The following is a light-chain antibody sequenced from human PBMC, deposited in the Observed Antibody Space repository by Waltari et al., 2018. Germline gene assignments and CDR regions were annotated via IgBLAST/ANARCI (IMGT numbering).Light chain of an antibody. CDR3: SSYADSDNLV. CDR1: SSDVGGYNS. Sequence: QSALTQPPSASGSPGQSVTISCTGTSSDVGGYNSVSWYQQHPSKAPKLMIYEVTKRPSGVPDRFSGSKSGNTASLIVSGLQAEDEADYHCSSYADSDNLVFGGGTKLTVL. J-gene: IGLJ3*02. CDR2: EVT. V-gene: IGLV2-8*01.